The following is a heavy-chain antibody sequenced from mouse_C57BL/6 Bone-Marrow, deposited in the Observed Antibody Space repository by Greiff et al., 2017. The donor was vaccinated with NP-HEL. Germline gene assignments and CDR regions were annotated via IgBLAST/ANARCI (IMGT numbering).Heavy chain of an antibody. CDR2: IDPETGGT. J-gene: IGHJ3*01. D-gene: IGHD2-4*01. CDR3: TRSFYDYDGPWFAY. Sequence: LQESGAELVRPGASVTLSCKASGYTFTDYEMHWVKQTPVHGLEWIGAIDPETGGTDYNQKFKGKAILTADKSSSTAYMELRSLTSEDSAVYYCTRSFYDYDGPWFAYWGQGTLVTVSA. CDR1: GYTFTDYE. V-gene: IGHV1-15*01.